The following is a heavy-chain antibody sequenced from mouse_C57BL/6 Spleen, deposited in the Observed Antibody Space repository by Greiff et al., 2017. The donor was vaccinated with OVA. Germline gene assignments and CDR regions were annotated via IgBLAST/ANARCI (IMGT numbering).Heavy chain of an antibody. J-gene: IGHJ4*01. V-gene: IGHV1-76*01. Sequence: QVQLQQSGAELVRPGASVKLSCKASGYTFTDYYINWVKQRPGQGLEWIARIYPGSGNTYYNEKFKGKATLTAEKSSSTAYMQLSSLTSEDSAVYFCAKRGESAMDYWGQGTSVTVSS. CDR2: IYPGSGNT. CDR1: GYTFTDYY. CDR3: AKRGESAMDY.